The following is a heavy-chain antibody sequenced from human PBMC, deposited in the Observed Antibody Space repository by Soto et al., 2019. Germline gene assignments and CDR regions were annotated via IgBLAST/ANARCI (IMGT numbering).Heavy chain of an antibody. V-gene: IGHV4-59*08. D-gene: IGHD1-1*01. CDR1: SGPTSSHN. J-gene: IGHJ6*02. CDR3: VRQGIGNLHGLVDV. Sequence: QVQLQQSGPGLVKPSETLSLTCSVSSGPTSSHNWGWIRQTPGRGLEWIGYVYSTGGTSYNPSLNSRVTISADTSTNHLSLTRTSVTAADTAVYYCVRQGIGNLHGLVDVWGQGTTVRVSS. CDR2: VYSTGGT.